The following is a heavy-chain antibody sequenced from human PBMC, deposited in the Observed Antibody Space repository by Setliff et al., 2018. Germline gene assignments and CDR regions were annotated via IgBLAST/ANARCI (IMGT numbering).Heavy chain of an antibody. Sequence: GASVKVSCKASGYTFTDSFIHWVRQAPGQGFEWLGWINPNSGGTNYAQKFQGRVTMTRDTSISTAYMELSRLRSDDTAVYSCARSRLYGGWFDPWGQGTLVTVSS. J-gene: IGHJ5*02. D-gene: IGHD4-17*01. V-gene: IGHV1-2*02. CDR1: GYTFTDSF. CDR2: INPNSGGT. CDR3: ARSRLYGGWFDP.